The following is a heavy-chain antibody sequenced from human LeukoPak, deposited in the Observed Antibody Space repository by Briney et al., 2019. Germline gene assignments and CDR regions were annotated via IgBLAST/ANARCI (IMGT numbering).Heavy chain of an antibody. V-gene: IGHV3-48*01. CDR1: GFTFSTYS. D-gene: IGHD2-15*01. J-gene: IGHJ6*03. CDR3: AREDCSGGSCYNYYYYYMDV. Sequence: GGSLRLSRAASGFTFSTYSMDWVRQAPGKGLEWVSYISSSSGTIYYADSVKGRFTISRDNARNSLYLHMNSLRAEDTAVYYCAREDCSGGSCYNYYYYYMDVWGKGTTVTVSS. CDR2: ISSSSGTI.